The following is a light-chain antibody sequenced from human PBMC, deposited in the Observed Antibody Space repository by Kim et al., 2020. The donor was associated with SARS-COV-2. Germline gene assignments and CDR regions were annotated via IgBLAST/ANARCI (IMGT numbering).Light chain of an antibody. CDR2: GKN. CDR1: SLKSYY. J-gene: IGLJ2*01. V-gene: IGLV3-19*01. Sequence: VALEQTVRIKCQGDSLKSYYATWYQQKPGKAPIVVIYGKNNRPSGIPDRFSGSSSGDTASLTNTGTQAGDEADYYCNSRGSNDNVLFGGGTQLTVL. CDR3: NSRGSNDNVL.